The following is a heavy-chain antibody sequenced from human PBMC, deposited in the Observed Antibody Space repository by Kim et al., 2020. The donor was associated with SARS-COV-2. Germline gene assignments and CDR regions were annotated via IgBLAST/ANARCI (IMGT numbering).Heavy chain of an antibody. CDR2: IIPIFGTA. V-gene: IGHV1-69*13. Sequence: SVKVSCKASGGTFSSYAISWVRQAPGQGLEWMGGIIPIFGTANYAQKFQGRVTITADESTSTAYMELSSLRSEDTAVYYCAREAGAARAYNWFDPWGQGTLVTVSS. CDR3: AREAGAARAYNWFDP. J-gene: IGHJ5*02. CDR1: GGTFSSYA. D-gene: IGHD6-25*01.